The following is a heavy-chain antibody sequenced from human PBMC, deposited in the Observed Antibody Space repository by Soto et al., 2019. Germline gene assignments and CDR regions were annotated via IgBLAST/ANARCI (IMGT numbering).Heavy chain of an antibody. CDR1: GGSFSGYY. CDR2: INHSGST. Sequence: PSETLSLTCAVYGGSFSGYYWSWIRQPPGKGLEWVGEINHSGSTNYNPSLKSRVTISVDTSKNQFSLKLSSVTAADTAVYYCARGPHFGDHFDYWGQGTLVTVSS. CDR3: ARGPHFGDHFDY. D-gene: IGHD3-16*01. J-gene: IGHJ4*02. V-gene: IGHV4-34*01.